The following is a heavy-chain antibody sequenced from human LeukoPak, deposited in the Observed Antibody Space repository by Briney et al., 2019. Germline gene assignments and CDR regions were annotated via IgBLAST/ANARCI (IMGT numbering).Heavy chain of an antibody. V-gene: IGHV3-48*02. Sequence: GGSLRLSSAASGFTLSNYGMNWVRQAPGKGLEWVSYISSSRSTTYYADSVKGRFAISRNNAKNSLYLQMNSLRDEDTAVYYCARGGSGYGDYYYFYGLDVWGQGTTVTVSS. CDR2: ISSSRSTT. CDR3: ARGGSGYGDYYYFYGLDV. J-gene: IGHJ6*02. D-gene: IGHD3-22*01. CDR1: GFTLSNYG.